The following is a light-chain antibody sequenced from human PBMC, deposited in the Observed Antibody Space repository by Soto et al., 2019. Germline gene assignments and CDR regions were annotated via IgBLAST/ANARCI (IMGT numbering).Light chain of an antibody. Sequence: EIVLTQSPATLSFSAGERATLSCRASQSVNTNVAWYQQVPGQVPRLLIYDASNRAPGIPARFSGSGSGTDFTLTISSLEPEDFAVYYCQHRSNWPRVIFGPGTKVDFK. V-gene: IGKV3-11*01. CDR2: DAS. CDR1: QSVNTN. CDR3: QHRSNWPRVI. J-gene: IGKJ3*01.